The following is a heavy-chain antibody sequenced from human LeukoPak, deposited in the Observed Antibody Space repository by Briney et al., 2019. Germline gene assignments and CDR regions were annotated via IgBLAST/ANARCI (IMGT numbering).Heavy chain of an antibody. CDR1: GFSFSTYY. D-gene: IGHD1-14*01. CDR2: ISSSSTYI. J-gene: IGHJ4*02. V-gene: IGHV3-21*01. Sequence: GGSLRLTCAASGFSFSTYYVNWVRQAPGKGLEWVSCISSSSTYIYYADSVRGRFAISRDNAKNSLYLQMNSLRAEDTAVYYCARENHGSFDYWGQGSLVTVSS. CDR3: ARENHGSFDY.